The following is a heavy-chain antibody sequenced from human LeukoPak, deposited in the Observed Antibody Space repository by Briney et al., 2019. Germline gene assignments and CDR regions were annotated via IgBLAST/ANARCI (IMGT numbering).Heavy chain of an antibody. D-gene: IGHD6-13*01. Sequence: GGSLRLSCAASGXTFTSYSMNWVRQAPGKGLEWVSYISGGSGTIYYADSVKGRFTISRDNGKSSLYLQMNSLRAGDTAVYYCARGRDYSRSPLDSWGQGTLVTVSS. J-gene: IGHJ4*02. V-gene: IGHV3-48*01. CDR2: ISGGSGTI. CDR1: GXTFTSYS. CDR3: ARGRDYSRSPLDS.